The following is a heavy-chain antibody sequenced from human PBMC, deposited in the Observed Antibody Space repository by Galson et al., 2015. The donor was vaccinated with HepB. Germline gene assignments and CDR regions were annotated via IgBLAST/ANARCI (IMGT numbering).Heavy chain of an antibody. D-gene: IGHD5-18*01. CDR3: AREGHGYSYGYGFDY. CDR1: GFTFSSYW. CDR2: IKQDGSEK. V-gene: IGHV3-7*03. J-gene: IGHJ4*02. Sequence: SLRLSCAASGFTFSSYWMSWVRQAPGKGLEWVANIKQDGSEKYYVDSVKGRFTISRDNAKNSLYLQMNSLRAEDTAVYYCAREGHGYSYGYGFDYWGQGTLVTVSS.